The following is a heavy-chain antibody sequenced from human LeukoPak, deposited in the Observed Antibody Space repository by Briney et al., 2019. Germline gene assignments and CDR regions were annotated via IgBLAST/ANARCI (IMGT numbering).Heavy chain of an antibody. D-gene: IGHD3-10*01. CDR2: MSTNSGDT. J-gene: IGHJ5*01. CDR1: GYAFTSYD. V-gene: IGHV1-8*01. CDR3: ARRLRGVVSRKNWFDS. Sequence: ASVKVSCKASGYAFTSYDINWVRQASGRGLEWVGWMSTNSGDTGYAQRFQGRVTMTRDTSISTAYLDLISLTSEDTAVYYCARRLRGVVSRKNWFDSWGQGTLVTVSS.